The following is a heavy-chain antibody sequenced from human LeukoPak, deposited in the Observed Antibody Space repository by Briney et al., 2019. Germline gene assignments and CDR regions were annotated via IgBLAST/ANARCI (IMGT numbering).Heavy chain of an antibody. CDR2: INPNSSGT. CDR1: GYTFTGYY. V-gene: IGHV1-2*02. J-gene: IGHJ4*02. Sequence: ASVKVSCKASGYTFTGYYIHWVRQAPGQGLEWMGWINPNSSGTNYAQKFQGRVTMTRDTSINTAYMELSRLRSDDTAVYYCARDTLWNYYGSGSYSYFDYWGQGTLVTVSS. CDR3: ARDTLWNYYGSGSYSYFDY. D-gene: IGHD3-10*01.